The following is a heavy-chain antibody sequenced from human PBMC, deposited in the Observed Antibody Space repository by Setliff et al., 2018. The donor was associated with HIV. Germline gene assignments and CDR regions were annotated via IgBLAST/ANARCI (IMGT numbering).Heavy chain of an antibody. CDR3: ARGGYYYYFGVDV. CDR2: IYTSGST. D-gene: IGHD3-16*01. V-gene: IGHV4-61*02. CDR1: GGSISSETFS. J-gene: IGHJ6*02. Sequence: SETLSLTCTVYGGSISSETFSWNWIRQPAGKGLEWIGRIYTSGSTDYNPSLKSRVTMSVDTSKNQFSLKLSSVTAADTAVYYCARGGYYYYFGVDVWGQGTTVTVSS.